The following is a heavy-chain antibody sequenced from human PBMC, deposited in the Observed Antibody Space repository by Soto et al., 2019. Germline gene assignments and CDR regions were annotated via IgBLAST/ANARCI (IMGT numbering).Heavy chain of an antibody. CDR2: IIPMFDTA. CDR1: GGTFSSYV. D-gene: IGHD5-12*01. V-gene: IGHV1-69*12. CDR3: ATLMEPEMATIHSPFDI. J-gene: IGHJ3*02. Sequence: QVQLVQSGAEVKKPGSSVKVSCRASGGTFSSYVISWVRQAPGQGLECMGGIIPMFDTAHYAQKLQGRLTITADESTSTAYMELSSLRSEDTAVYYCATLMEPEMATIHSPFDIWGQGTMVTVSA.